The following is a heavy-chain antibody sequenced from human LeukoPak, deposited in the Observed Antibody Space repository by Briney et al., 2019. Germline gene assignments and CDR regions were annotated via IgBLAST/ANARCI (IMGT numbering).Heavy chain of an antibody. J-gene: IGHJ6*03. CDR2: IRYDGSNK. CDR1: GFTFSSYG. CDR3: ARVPTSSSIAALDDGYYYMDV. Sequence: PGGSLRLSCAASGFTFSSYGLHWVRQAPGKGLEWVAFIRYDGSNKYYADSVKGRFTISRDKSRNTLYLQMNSLRSEDTAVYYCARVPTSSSIAALDDGYYYMDVWGKGTTVAVSS. V-gene: IGHV3-30*02. D-gene: IGHD6-6*01.